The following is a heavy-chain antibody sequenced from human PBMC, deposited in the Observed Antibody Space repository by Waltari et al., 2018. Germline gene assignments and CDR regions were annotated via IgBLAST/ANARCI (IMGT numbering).Heavy chain of an antibody. Sequence: QVQLVQSGAEVKKPGASVKVSCKASGYTFTSYDINWVRQATGQGLEWMGWMNPNSGNTGYAQKFQGRVTMTRNTSISTVYMELSSLRSEDTAVYYCARGCVYWSEDYYYYMDVWGKGTTVTVSS. J-gene: IGHJ6*03. CDR3: ARGCVYWSEDYYYYMDV. CDR1: GYTFTSYD. D-gene: IGHD2-8*02. CDR2: MNPNSGNT. V-gene: IGHV1-8*01.